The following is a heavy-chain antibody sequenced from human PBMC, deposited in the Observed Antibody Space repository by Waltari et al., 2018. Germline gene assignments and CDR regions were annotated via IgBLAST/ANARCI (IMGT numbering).Heavy chain of an antibody. CDR1: GYTLTELS. V-gene: IGHV1-24*01. Sequence: QVQLVQSGAEVKKPGASVKVSCKVSGYTLTELSMHWVRQAPGKGLEWMGGFDTEEGETSYEQKFKGSVTMTEDTSTDTAYMELSSLRSEDTAVYYCATISTTVTTHFDYWGQGTLVTVSS. D-gene: IGHD4-17*01. CDR3: ATISTTVTTHFDY. CDR2: FDTEEGET. J-gene: IGHJ4*02.